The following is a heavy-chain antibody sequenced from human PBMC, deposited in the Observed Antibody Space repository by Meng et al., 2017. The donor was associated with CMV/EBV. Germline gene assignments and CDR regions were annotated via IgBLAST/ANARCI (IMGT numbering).Heavy chain of an antibody. J-gene: IGHJ4*02. D-gene: IGHD3-10*01. CDR3: TGDSVSNPNLDY. Sequence: EVHRVGAWGGLVQPGGSLRLSCAASGFNVRDKYMSWVRQAPGKGLEWVCIIYRGDNTYYIDSVKDRFTVSRDNSKNTMYLQMNSLRVEDTAVYYCTGDSVSNPNLDYWGQGTLVTVSS. CDR2: IYRGDNT. CDR1: GFNVRDKY. V-gene: IGHV3-66*01.